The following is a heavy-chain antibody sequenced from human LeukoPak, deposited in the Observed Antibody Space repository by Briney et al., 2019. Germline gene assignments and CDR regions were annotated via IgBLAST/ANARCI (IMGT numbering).Heavy chain of an antibody. D-gene: IGHD3-22*01. V-gene: IGHV5-51*01. CDR3: ARHSRDYYDSSGYPHDAFDI. Sequence: GESLKISCKGSGYSFTSYWIGWVRQMPGKGLEWMGIIYPGDSDTRYSPSFQGQVTISADKSISTAYLQWSSLKASDTAMYYCARHSRDYYDSSGYPHDAFDIWGQGTMVTVPS. CDR2: IYPGDSDT. J-gene: IGHJ3*02. CDR1: GYSFTSYW.